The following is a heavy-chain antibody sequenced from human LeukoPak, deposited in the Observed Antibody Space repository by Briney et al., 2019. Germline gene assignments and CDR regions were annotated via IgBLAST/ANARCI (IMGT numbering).Heavy chain of an antibody. V-gene: IGHV3-48*03. CDR2: ISSSGSDK. J-gene: IGHJ3*02. CDR1: GFPFSDHE. Sequence: PGGSLRLSCAASGFPFSDHEMNWVRQAPGKGLEWVSYISSSGSDKYYPDSVKGRFTISRDNAKNSLFLQMNSLRAEDTAVYYCARRTSGAFAIWGQGTKATVSS. CDR3: ARRTSGAFAI.